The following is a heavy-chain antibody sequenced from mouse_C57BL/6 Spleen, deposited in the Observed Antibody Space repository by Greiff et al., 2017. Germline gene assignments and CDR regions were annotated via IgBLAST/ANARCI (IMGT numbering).Heavy chain of an antibody. CDR2: INPNNGGT. V-gene: IGHV1-22*01. J-gene: IGHJ3*01. CDR3: AREAYYSNRAWFAY. D-gene: IGHD2-5*01. CDR1: GYTFTDYN. Sequence: VQLQQSGPELVKPGASVKMSCKASGYTFTDYNMHWVKQSHGKSLEWIGYINPNNGGTSYNQKFKGKATLTVNKSSSTAYMELRSLTSEDSAVYYCAREAYYSNRAWFAYWGQGTLVTVSA.